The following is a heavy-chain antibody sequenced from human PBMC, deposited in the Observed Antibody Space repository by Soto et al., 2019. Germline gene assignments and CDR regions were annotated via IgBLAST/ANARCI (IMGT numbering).Heavy chain of an antibody. V-gene: IGHV3-21*01. Sequence: GSLRLSCETSGFTFSRYSMNGMRQSPGKGLEWVSSISSTSGHTFYANSVKGRLTVSRDNSKNTLYLQMNSLRAEDTAVYYCATSIAATPAFDYWGQGTLVTVSS. CDR3: ATSIAATPAFDY. CDR2: ISSTSGHT. D-gene: IGHD6-6*01. J-gene: IGHJ4*02. CDR1: GFTFSRYS.